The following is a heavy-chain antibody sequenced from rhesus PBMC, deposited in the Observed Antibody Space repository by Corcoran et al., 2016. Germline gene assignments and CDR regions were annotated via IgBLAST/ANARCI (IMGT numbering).Heavy chain of an antibody. J-gene: IGHJ4*01. CDR1: GYSFTGSW. CDR3: AKDNPGWTGYYFY. V-gene: IGHV5-43*01. Sequence: EVQLVQSGAEVKRPGESLRISCKTSGYSFTGSWISWVRQIPGKGLEWMGMIYPGDSDTRDSPSFQGQVTLSADKSISTAYLQWSSLTASDTATYYCAKDNPGWTGYYFYWGQGVLVTVSS. D-gene: IGHD3-3*01. CDR2: IYPGDSDT.